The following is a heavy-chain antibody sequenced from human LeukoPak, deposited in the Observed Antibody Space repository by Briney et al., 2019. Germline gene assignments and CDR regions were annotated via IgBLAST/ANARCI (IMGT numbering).Heavy chain of an antibody. Sequence: SETLSLTCTVSGGSISSGSYYWSWIRQPAGKGLEWVGRIYTSGSTNYNPSLKSRVTISVDTSKNQFSLKLSSVTAADTAVYYCARDPVDSYYYYMDVWGKGTTVTISS. CDR1: GGSISSGSYY. CDR3: ARDPVDSYYYYMDV. D-gene: IGHD5-12*01. CDR2: IYTSGST. V-gene: IGHV4-61*02. J-gene: IGHJ6*03.